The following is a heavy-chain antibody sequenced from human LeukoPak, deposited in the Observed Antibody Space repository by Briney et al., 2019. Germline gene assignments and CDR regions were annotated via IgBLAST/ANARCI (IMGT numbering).Heavy chain of an antibody. J-gene: IGHJ3*02. V-gene: IGHV3-13*01. CDR3: ARVLRYDSSGPTDAFDI. CDR2: IGTAGDT. CDR1: GFTFSSYD. D-gene: IGHD3-22*01. Sequence: PGGSLRLSCAASGFTFSSYDMHWVRQATGKGLEWVSAIGTAGDTYYPGSVKGRFTISRENAKNYSYLQMNSLRAGDTAVYYCARVLRYDSSGPTDAFDIWGQGTMVTVSS.